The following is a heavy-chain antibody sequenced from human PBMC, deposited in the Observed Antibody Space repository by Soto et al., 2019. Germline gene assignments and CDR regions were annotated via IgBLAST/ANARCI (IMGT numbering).Heavy chain of an antibody. CDR1: GYSFTSYW. D-gene: IGHD6-13*01. CDR3: AIQASSTLYGMDV. CDR2: IDPSDSYT. V-gene: IGHV5-10-1*01. J-gene: IGHJ6*02. Sequence: GESLKISCKGSGYSFTSYWISWVRQMPGKGLEWMGRIDPSDSYTNYSPSFQGHVTISADKSISTAYLRWSSLKASDTAMYYCAIQASSTLYGMDVWGQGTTVTVSS.